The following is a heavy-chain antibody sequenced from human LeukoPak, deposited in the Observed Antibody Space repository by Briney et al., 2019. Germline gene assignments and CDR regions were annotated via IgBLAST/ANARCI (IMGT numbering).Heavy chain of an antibody. CDR3: VRDFKVTSGWFDL. D-gene: IGHD3-16*01. J-gene: IGHJ5*02. Sequence: SVKVSCKASGGTFSSYAISWVRRAPGQGLEWMGGIIPIFGTANYAQKFQGRVTITADKSTSTAYMELRSLTADDTGMYYCVRDFKVTSGWFDLWGQGTQVTVSS. V-gene: IGHV1-69*06. CDR1: GGTFSSYA. CDR2: IIPIFGTA.